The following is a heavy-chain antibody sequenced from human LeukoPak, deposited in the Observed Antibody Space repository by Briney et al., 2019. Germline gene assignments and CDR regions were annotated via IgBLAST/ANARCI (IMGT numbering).Heavy chain of an antibody. V-gene: IGHV3-30*18. J-gene: IGHJ4*02. CDR2: ISYDGSNK. D-gene: IGHD5-18*01. CDR1: GSTFSSYS. Sequence: GGSLRLSCAASGSTFSSYSMHWVRQAPGKGLEWVAIISYDGSNKYYADSVKGRFTISRDNSKNTLFLQMNSLRAEDTAVYYCAKDRTSVHLWLSDLDYWGQGTLVTVSS. CDR3: AKDRTSVHLWLSDLDY.